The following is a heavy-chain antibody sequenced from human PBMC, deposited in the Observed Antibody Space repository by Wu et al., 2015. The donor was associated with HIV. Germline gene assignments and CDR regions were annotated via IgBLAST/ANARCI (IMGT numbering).Heavy chain of an antibody. D-gene: IGHD5-12*01. CDR1: GGTFTSHP. J-gene: IGHJ6*03. CDR3: ARGLDIVATQYIHYYYYMDV. Sequence: HVQLVQSGTEVKKPGSSVKVSCKIFGGNPGGTFTSHPISWVRQAPGQGLEWMGGIIPILRTANYAQKFQGRVTITADELTTTAYMELSSLRSEDTAVYYCARGLDIVATQYIHYYYYMDVWGKGTTVTVSS. V-gene: IGHV1-69*12. CDR2: IIPILRTA.